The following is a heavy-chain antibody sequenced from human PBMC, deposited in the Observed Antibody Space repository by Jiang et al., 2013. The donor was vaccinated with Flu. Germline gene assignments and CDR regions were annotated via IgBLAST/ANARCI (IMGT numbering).Heavy chain of an antibody. V-gene: IGHV3-30*18. D-gene: IGHD1-26*01. CDR3: AKDVGVGATAWTDAFDI. J-gene: IGHJ3*02. CDR2: MRYDGSVK. Sequence: VQLVESGGGVVQPGRSLRLSCAASGFTFSDYGMEWVRQAPGKGLEWVAVMRYDGSVKFYADSVKGRFTISRDKSENMLYLQMNSLRAEDTAVYYCAKDVGVGATAWTDAFDIWGQGTMVTVSS. CDR1: GFTFSDYG.